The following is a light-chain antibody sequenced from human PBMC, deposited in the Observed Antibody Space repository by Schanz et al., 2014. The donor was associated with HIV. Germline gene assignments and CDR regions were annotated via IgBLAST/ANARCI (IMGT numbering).Light chain of an antibody. CDR3: QHFDSLPIT. V-gene: IGKV1-33*01. J-gene: IGKJ5*01. CDR1: QDISNY. Sequence: DIPMTQSPSSLSASVGDRVTITCQASQDISNYLNWYQQKPGKAPKLLIYDASNLETGVPSRFSGGGSGTDFTFTITSLQPEDYATYFCQHFDSLPITFGQGTRLEIK. CDR2: DAS.